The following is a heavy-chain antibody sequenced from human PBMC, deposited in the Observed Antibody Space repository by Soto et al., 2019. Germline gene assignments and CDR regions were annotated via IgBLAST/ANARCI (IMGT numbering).Heavy chain of an antibody. V-gene: IGHV3-23*01. J-gene: IGHJ3*02. CDR2: ISSSGDST. Sequence: PVGSLRLSCAASGFIFSTYAMNWVCQTPGKGLEWVSAISSSGDSTYYAESVRGRFTISRDNSINTLYLQMRSLRPEDTAVYYCAHPRGYGVFDAVDIWGQGTMVTVSS. CDR1: GFIFSTYA. CDR3: AHPRGYGVFDAVDI. D-gene: IGHD4-17*01.